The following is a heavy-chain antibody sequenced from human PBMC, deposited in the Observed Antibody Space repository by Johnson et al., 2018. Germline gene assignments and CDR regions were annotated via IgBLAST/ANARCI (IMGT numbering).Heavy chain of an antibody. CDR3: ARGTSSDL. V-gene: IGHV3-13*01. CDR1: GFLLSNYD. J-gene: IGHJ6*04. CDR2: LGLAGDT. D-gene: IGHD2/OR15-2a*01. Sequence: VQLVQSGGSLVQPGGSLRLSCSASGFLLSNYDMHWVRPATGRGLEWVSALGLAGDTHYSGSARGLFTISSDDAKTSLFLQMTSLRPKDTAVYFCARGTSSDLGCNGTTVTVSS.